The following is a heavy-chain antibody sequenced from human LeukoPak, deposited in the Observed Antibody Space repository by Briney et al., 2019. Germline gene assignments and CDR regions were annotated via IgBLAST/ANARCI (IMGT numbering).Heavy chain of an antibody. CDR3: ARDLKYYDSSGYYWNY. CDR2: INWNGGST. J-gene: IGHJ4*02. V-gene: IGHV3-20*01. D-gene: IGHD3-22*01. Sequence: GGSLRLSCAASGFTFDDYGMSWVRQAPGKGLEWVSGINWNGGSTGYADSVKGRFTISRDNAKNSLYLQMNSLRAEDTALYHCARDLKYYDSSGYYWNYWGQGTLVTVSS. CDR1: GFTFDDYG.